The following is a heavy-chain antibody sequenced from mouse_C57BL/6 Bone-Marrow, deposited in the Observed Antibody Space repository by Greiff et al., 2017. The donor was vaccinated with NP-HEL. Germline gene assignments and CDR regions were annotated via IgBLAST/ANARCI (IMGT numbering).Heavy chain of an antibody. V-gene: IGHV5-9-1*02. CDR2: FSSGGDYI. Sequence: EVMLVESGEGLVKPGGSLKLSCAASGSTFGSYAMPWVRQTPEKRLEWVAYFSSGGDYIYYADTVKGRFTISRDNARNTLYLQMSSLKSEDTAMYYCTRESYGKSEPQWGAMDYWGQGTSVTVSS. J-gene: IGHJ4*01. CDR3: TRESYGKSEPQWGAMDY. D-gene: IGHD2-1*01. CDR1: GSTFGSYA.